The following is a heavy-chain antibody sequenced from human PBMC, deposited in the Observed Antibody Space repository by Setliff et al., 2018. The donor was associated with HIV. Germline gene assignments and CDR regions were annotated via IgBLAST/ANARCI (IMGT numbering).Heavy chain of an antibody. CDR2: INPNSGGT. CDR3: ARRAAGGSSPNDYMDV. D-gene: IGHD6-6*01. CDR1: GYTFTGYY. Sequence: GASVKVSCKASGYTFTGYYMHWVRQAPGQGPEWMGRINPNSGGTSYAQKFQGRVTMTRDTSISTAYMELSRLRSDDTAVYYCARRAAGGSSPNDYMDVWGKGTTVTVSS. V-gene: IGHV1-2*06. J-gene: IGHJ6*03.